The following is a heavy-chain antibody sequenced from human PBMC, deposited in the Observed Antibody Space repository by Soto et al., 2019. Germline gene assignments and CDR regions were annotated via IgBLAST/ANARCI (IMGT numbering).Heavy chain of an antibody. D-gene: IGHD5-12*01. CDR3: ARMFRGYSGYDSERTFDY. CDR2: IDWDDDK. V-gene: IGHV2-70*01. J-gene: IGHJ4*02. Sequence: SGPTLVNPTQTLTMTCNFSGFSLSNSGMCVSWIRQPPGKALEWLALIDWDDDKYYSTSLKTRLTISKDTSKNQVVLTMTNMDPVDTATYYCARMFRGYSGYDSERTFDYWGQGTLVTGSS. CDR1: GFSLSNSGMC.